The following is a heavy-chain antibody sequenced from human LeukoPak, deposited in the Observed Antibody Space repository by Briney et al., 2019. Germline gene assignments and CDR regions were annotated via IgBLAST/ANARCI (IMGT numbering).Heavy chain of an antibody. CDR2: INPNSGGT. D-gene: IGHD4/OR15-4a*01. CDR3: AGAPRYGGWGFDS. Sequence: ASVKVSCKASGYTFTDFLMHWVRQAPGQGLEWMGWINPNSGGTNYAQNSQGRVTMTRDTSISTAYMELSRLRSDDTAVYYCAGAPRYGGWGFDSWGQGTLVTVSS. V-gene: IGHV1-2*02. J-gene: IGHJ4*02. CDR1: GYTFTDFL.